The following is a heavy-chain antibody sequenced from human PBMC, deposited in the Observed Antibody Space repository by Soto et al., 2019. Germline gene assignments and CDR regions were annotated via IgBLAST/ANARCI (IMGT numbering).Heavy chain of an antibody. CDR2: IDWDDDK. V-gene: IGHV2-70*01. J-gene: IGHJ6*02. CDR3: ARTPYYYYGSGSYYISASIGYYYYGMDV. D-gene: IGHD3-10*01. CDR1: GFSLSTSGMC. Sequence: GSGPTLVNPTQTLTLTCTFSGFSLSTSGMCVSWIRQPPGKALEWLALIDWDDDKYYSTSLKTRLTISKDTSKNQVVLTMTNMDPVDTATYYCARTPYYYYGSGSYYISASIGYYYYGMDVWGQGTTVTVSS.